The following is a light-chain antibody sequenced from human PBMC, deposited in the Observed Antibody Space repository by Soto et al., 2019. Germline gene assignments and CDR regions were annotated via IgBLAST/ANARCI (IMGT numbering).Light chain of an antibody. CDR1: SSDVGGYNY. CDR3: CSYAGNSLWV. CDR2: DVS. J-gene: IGLJ3*02. Sequence: QSALTQPRSVPGSPGQSVTISCTGTSSDVGGYNYVSWYQQHTGKAPKLMLYDVSKWPSGVPDRFSGSKSCNTAARTISGLQAEYEADYYCCSYAGNSLWVFGGGTQRAVL. V-gene: IGLV2-11*01.